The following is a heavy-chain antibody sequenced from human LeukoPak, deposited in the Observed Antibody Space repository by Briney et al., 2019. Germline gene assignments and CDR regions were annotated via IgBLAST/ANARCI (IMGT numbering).Heavy chain of an antibody. Sequence: SETLSLTCTVSGGSISSYYRSWIRQPPGKGLEWIGYIYYSGSTNYNPSLKSRVTISVDTSKNQFSLKLSSVTAADTAVYYCARQISIPRYCSGGSCFDAFDIWGQGTMVTVSS. CDR3: ARQISIPRYCSGGSCFDAFDI. V-gene: IGHV4-59*08. CDR1: GGSISSYY. CDR2: IYYSGST. J-gene: IGHJ3*02. D-gene: IGHD2-15*01.